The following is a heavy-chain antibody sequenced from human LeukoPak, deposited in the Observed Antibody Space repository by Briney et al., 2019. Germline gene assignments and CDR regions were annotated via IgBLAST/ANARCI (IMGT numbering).Heavy chain of an antibody. CDR2: ISGSGGST. CDR3: AKKSWDIVATKKKHFDY. CDR1: GFTFSSYA. V-gene: IGHV3-23*01. Sequence: RGSLRLSCAVSGFTFSSYAMSWVRQAPGKGLEWASAISGSGGSTYYADSVKGRFTISRDNSKNTLYLQMNSLRAEDTAVYYCAKKSWDIVATKKKHFDYWGQGTLVTVSS. D-gene: IGHD5-12*01. J-gene: IGHJ4*02.